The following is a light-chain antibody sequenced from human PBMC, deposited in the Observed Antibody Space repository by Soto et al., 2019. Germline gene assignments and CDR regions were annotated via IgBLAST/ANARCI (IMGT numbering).Light chain of an antibody. CDR1: RSDVGDYNY. Sequence: QSVLTQPPSASGSPGQSVTISCTGTRSDVGDYNYVSWYQQHPGKAPKLIIYEVNKRPSGVPDRFSGSKSGNTASLSVSGLQADDEADDYCSSYAGSNNLEVFGGGTKLTVL. CDR2: EVN. J-gene: IGLJ2*01. CDR3: SSYAGSNNLEV. V-gene: IGLV2-8*01.